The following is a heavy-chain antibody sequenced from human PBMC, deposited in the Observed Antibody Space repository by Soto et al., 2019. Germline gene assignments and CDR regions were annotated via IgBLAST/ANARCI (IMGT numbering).Heavy chain of an antibody. CDR2: ISYDGSNK. CDR1: GFTFSSYG. J-gene: IGHJ6*02. CDR3: ASLYGSGSYFEYYYYGMHV. V-gene: IGHV3-30*03. D-gene: IGHD3-10*01. Sequence: GGSLRLSCAASGFTFSSYGMHWVRQAPGKGLEWVAVISYDGSNKYYADSVKGRFTISRDNSKNTLYLQMNSLRAEDTAVYYCASLYGSGSYFEYYYYGMHVWGQGTTVTV.